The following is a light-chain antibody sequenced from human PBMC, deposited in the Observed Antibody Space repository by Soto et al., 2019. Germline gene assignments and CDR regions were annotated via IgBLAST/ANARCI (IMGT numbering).Light chain of an antibody. Sequence: EIVLTQSPGTLSLSPGERATLSCRASQSVSSSYLAWYQQKPGQAPRLLIYGASSRATGIPDRFSGSGSGTDFTVTISRLEPEDFAVYYWQQYGSAPPDFGGGTKVEIK. CDR1: QSVSSSY. CDR3: QQYGSAPPD. J-gene: IGKJ4*01. V-gene: IGKV3-20*01. CDR2: GAS.